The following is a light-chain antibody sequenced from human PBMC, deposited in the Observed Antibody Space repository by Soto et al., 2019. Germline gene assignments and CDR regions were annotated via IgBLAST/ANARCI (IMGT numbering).Light chain of an antibody. CDR2: EVT. CDR3: CSRV. V-gene: IGLV2-23*02. CDR1: SSDVATYNL. J-gene: IGLJ3*02. Sequence: QSVLTQPASVSGSPGQSITNSCTGTSSDVATYNLVSWYQQRPGTAPQLIIYEVTKRPSGVSTRFSGSQSGNTASLTISGLQADDEADYYCCSRVFGGGTKLTVL.